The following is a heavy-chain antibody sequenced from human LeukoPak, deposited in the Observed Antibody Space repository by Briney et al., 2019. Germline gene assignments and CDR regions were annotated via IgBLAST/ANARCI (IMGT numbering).Heavy chain of an antibody. J-gene: IGHJ6*03. CDR3: ARMGERWEQLVPDYYYYMDV. CDR2: IYYSGST. Sequence: SETLSLTCTVSGASISSSRSFWGWIRQPPGKGLEWIGYIYYSGSTNYNPSLKSRVTISVDTSKNQFSLKLSSVTAADTAVYYCARMGERWEQLVPDYYYYMDVWGKGTTVTVSS. D-gene: IGHD6-6*01. V-gene: IGHV4-61*05. CDR1: GASISSSRSF.